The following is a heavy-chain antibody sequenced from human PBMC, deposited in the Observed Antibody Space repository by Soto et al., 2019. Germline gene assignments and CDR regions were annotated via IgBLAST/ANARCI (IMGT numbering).Heavy chain of an antibody. CDR3: ARDGIYSYGYVVDY. Sequence: GVSLRLSCAASGFTFSSYAMHWVRQAPGKGLEWVAVISYDGSNKYYADSVKGRFTISRDNSKNTLYLQRNSLRAEDTAVYYCARDGIYSYGYVVDYWGQGTLVTVSS. CDR1: GFTFSSYA. V-gene: IGHV3-30-3*01. CDR2: ISYDGSNK. J-gene: IGHJ4*02. D-gene: IGHD5-18*01.